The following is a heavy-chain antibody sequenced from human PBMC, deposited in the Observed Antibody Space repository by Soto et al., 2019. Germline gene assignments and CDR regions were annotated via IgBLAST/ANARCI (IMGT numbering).Heavy chain of an antibody. J-gene: IGHJ4*02. CDR3: ARDRWSIAAHEHYFDY. CDR1: GVTFSSYA. V-gene: IGHV1-69*13. CDR2: IIPIFGTA. D-gene: IGHD6-6*01. Sequence: RASVKVSCKASGVTFSSYAISWVRQAPGQGLEWMGGIIPIFGTANYAQKFQGRVTITADESTSTAYMELSSLRSEDTAVYYCARDRWSIAAHEHYFDYWGQGTLVTVSS.